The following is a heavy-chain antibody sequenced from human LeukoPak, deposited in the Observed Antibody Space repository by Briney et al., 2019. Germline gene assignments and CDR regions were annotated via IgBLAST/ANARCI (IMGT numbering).Heavy chain of an antibody. D-gene: IGHD5-18*01. CDR3: AKGREIGYSYETYYFDY. V-gene: IGHV3-30*04. CDR2: IFYDGTIY. J-gene: IGHJ4*02. Sequence: GGSLRLSCTASGFTFDNFAMHWVRQAPGKGLEWVAVIFYDGTIYYYADSVKGRFTISRDNSKNTLYLQMRSLRPDDTAVYYCAKGREIGYSYETYYFDYWGQGTLVTVSS. CDR1: GFTFDNFA.